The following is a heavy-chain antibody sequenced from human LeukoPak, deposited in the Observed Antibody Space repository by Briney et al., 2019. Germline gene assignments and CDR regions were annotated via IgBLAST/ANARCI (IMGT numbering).Heavy chain of an antibody. CDR2: SSAYNGNT. Sequence: ASVKVSCKASGYTFTSYGISWVRQAPGQGLEWMGWSSAYNGNTDYAQKLQGRGTMTTDTSTSTAYMELRSLRSDDTAVYYCARDYYDSSGYYRQTPFDYWGQGTLVTVSS. CDR3: ARDYYDSSGYYRQTPFDY. CDR1: GYTFTSYG. D-gene: IGHD3-22*01. J-gene: IGHJ4*02. V-gene: IGHV1-18*01.